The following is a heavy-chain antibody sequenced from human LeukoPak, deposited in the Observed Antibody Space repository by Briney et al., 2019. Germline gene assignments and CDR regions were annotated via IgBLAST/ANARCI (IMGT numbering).Heavy chain of an antibody. CDR3: ARLRSDVVVVGAAYFDY. Sequence: ASVKVSCKASGYTFTRYGISWVRQAPGQGLEWMGWISAYNGNTNYAQKLQGRVTMTTDTSTSTAYMELRSLRSDDTAVYYCARLRSDVVVVGAAYFDYWGQGTLVTVSS. J-gene: IGHJ4*02. CDR2: ISAYNGNT. CDR1: GYTFTRYG. V-gene: IGHV1-18*01. D-gene: IGHD2-15*01.